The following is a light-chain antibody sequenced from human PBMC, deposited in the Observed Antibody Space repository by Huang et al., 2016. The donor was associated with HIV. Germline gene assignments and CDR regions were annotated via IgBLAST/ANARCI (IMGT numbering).Light chain of an antibody. Sequence: MTQSPAILSVSPGERASLSCRPSQTVTKNLAWYQHRPVQDPRVLIYGASTRAAGVPARFSGSGSGTDFTLTIRSLQSEDFGIYYCHQYDIWPPAFGGGTRVEVK. CDR1: QTVTKN. CDR2: GAS. V-gene: IGKV3-15*01. CDR3: HQYDIWPPA. J-gene: IGKJ4*01.